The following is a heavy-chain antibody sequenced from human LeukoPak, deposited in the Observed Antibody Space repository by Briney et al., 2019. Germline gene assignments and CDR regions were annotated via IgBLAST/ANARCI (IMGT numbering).Heavy chain of an antibody. J-gene: IGHJ6*02. V-gene: IGHV3-11*01. CDR1: GFTFSDYN. Sequence: KTGGSLRLSCAASGFTFSDYNMNWVRQAPGKGLEWVSYITNGGSTIHHADSVKGRFTISRDNAKKTLYLQMSSLRAEDTAVYYCARSIGLTGGGVDVWGQGTTVTVSS. CDR3: ARSIGLTGGGVDV. CDR2: ITNGGSTI. D-gene: IGHD3-9*01.